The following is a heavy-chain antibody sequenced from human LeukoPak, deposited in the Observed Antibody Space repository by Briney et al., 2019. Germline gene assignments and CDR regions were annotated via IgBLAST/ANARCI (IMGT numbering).Heavy chain of an antibody. D-gene: IGHD3-22*01. J-gene: IGHJ4*02. CDR1: GFTFSSYS. CDR2: ISSRSITI. V-gene: IGHV3-48*01. CDR3: ARDAYYYDSSGYYLPAGADY. Sequence: PGGSLRLSCAASGFTFSSYSMNWVRQAPGKGLEWVSYISSRSITIYYADSVKGRFTISRDNAKNSLYLQMNSLRAEDTAMYYCARDAYYYDSSGYYLPAGADYWGRGTLVTVSS.